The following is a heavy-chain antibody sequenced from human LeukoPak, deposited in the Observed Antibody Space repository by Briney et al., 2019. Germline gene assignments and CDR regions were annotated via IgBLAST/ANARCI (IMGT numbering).Heavy chain of an antibody. CDR3: ARHAYDSSGYYYSQIDY. V-gene: IGHV5-51*01. D-gene: IGHD3-22*01. CDR2: IYPGDSDT. CDR1: GYSFTSYW. Sequence: GESLKISCKGSGYSFTSYWIGWVRQMPGKGLEWMGIIYPGDSDTRYSPSFQGQVTTSADKSISTAYLQWSSLKASDTAMYYCARHAYDSSGYYYSQIDYWGQGALVTVSS. J-gene: IGHJ4*02.